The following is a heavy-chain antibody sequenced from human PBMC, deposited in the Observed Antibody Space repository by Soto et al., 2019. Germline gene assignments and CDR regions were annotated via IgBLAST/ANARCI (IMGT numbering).Heavy chain of an antibody. CDR2: INHSGST. V-gene: IGHV4-34*01. Sequence: SETLSLTCAVYGGSFSSYYWSWIRQPPGKGLEWIGEINHSGSTNYNPSLKSRVTISVDTSKNQFSLKLSSVTAADTAVYYCARDKGHQLVRGWFDPWGQGTLVTVSS. J-gene: IGHJ5*02. CDR1: GGSFSSYY. CDR3: ARDKGHQLVRGWFDP. D-gene: IGHD6-13*01.